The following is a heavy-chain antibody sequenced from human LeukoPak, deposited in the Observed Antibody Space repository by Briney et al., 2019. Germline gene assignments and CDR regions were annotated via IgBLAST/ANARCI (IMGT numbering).Heavy chain of an antibody. CDR2: ISGSGGRT. V-gene: IGHV3-23*01. CDR1: GFTFSDYY. Sequence: GGSLRLSCAASGFTFSDYYMNWIRQAPGKGLEWVSVISGSGGRTYYADSVKGRFTISRDNSKNTLSLQMDSLRAEDTAVYFCARLYSSGWADYWGQGTLVTVSS. CDR3: ARLYSSGWADY. D-gene: IGHD6-19*01. J-gene: IGHJ4*02.